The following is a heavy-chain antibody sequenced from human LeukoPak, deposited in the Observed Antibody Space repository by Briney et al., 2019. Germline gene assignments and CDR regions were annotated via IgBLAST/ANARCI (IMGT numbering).Heavy chain of an antibody. D-gene: IGHD1-26*01. CDR2: ISSSGSYI. J-gene: IGHJ4*02. CDR1: GFTFNTYP. V-gene: IGHV3-21*01. CDR3: ARDRGDGNYFDY. Sequence: KTGGSLRLSCAASGFTFNTYPMNWVRQAPGKGLEWVSFISSSGSYIYYADSLKGRFTISRDNAKNSLYLQMNSLRAEDTAVYYCARDRGDGNYFDYWGQGTLVTVSS.